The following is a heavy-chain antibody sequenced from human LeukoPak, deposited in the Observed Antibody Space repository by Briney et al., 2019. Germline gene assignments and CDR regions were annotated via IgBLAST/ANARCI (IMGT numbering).Heavy chain of an antibody. D-gene: IGHD6-6*01. CDR1: GFTFSNYD. CDR2: IGVTGDT. CDR3: ARAIAARRGENWLDS. Sequence: GGSLRLSCAASGFTFSNYDMHWVRQVTGKGLQWVSAIGVTGDTYYPGSVKGRFTISRENAKNSLYLQMNSLRAGDTAVYYCARAIAARRGENWLDSWGQGTLVTVSS. V-gene: IGHV3-13*04. J-gene: IGHJ5*01.